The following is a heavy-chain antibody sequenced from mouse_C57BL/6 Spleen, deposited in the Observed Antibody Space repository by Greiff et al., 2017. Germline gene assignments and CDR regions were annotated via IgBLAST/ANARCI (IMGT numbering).Heavy chain of an antibody. V-gene: IGHV6-3*01. Sequence: EVLLVESGGGLVQPGGSMKLSCVASGFTFSNYCMNWVRQSPEKGLEWVAQIRLKSDNYATPYAESVKGRFTISRDDSQSSVYLQMNTLRAEDTGIYYCTRYYGSSPFAYWGQGTLVTVSA. CDR2: IRLKSDNYAT. J-gene: IGHJ3*01. CDR3: TRYYGSSPFAY. CDR1: GFTFSNYC. D-gene: IGHD1-1*01.